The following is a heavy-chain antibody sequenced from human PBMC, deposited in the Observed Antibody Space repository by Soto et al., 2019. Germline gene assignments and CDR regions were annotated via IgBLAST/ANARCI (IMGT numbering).Heavy chain of an antibody. CDR1: GGTFSSYA. V-gene: IGHV1-69*13. CDR3: ARAIPGGITGTTQNYYYGMDV. CDR2: IIPIFGTA. D-gene: IGHD1-7*01. Sequence: ASVKVSCKASGGTFSSYAISWVLQAPGQGLEWMGGIIPIFGTANYAQKFQGRVTITADESTSTAYMELSSLRSEDTAVYYCARAIPGGITGTTQNYYYGMDVWGQGTTVTVSS. J-gene: IGHJ6*02.